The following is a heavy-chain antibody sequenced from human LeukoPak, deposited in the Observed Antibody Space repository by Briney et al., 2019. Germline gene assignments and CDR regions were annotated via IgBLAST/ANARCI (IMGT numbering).Heavy chain of an antibody. J-gene: IGHJ3*01. CDR1: GFTFSSHW. D-gene: IGHD3-10*01. V-gene: IGHV3-74*01. CDR3: ARDRTDDVGRNYHPMFDL. Sequence: GGSLRLSCAASGFTFSSHWMHWVRQVPGRGPVWVSRINLDGSNTIYADSVKGRFTISRDNAKNTLHLQMSSLRAEDTALYYCARDRTDDVGRNYHPMFDLWGQGTMDTVSS. CDR2: INLDGSNT.